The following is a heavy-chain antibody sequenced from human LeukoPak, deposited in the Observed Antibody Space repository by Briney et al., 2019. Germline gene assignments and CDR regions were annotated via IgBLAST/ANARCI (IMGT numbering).Heavy chain of an antibody. CDR2: ISTYSGNT. CDR3: ARVGAAPGHFDY. D-gene: IGHD6-13*01. J-gene: IGHJ4*02. Sequence: ASVKVSCKASGYSFAGYGISWVRQAPGQGLEWIGWISTYSGNTNYAHNLKGRITVTTETSTSTAYMELRSLRSDDTAVYYCARVGAAPGHFDYWGQGTQLTVSS. CDR1: GYSFAGYG. V-gene: IGHV1-18*01.